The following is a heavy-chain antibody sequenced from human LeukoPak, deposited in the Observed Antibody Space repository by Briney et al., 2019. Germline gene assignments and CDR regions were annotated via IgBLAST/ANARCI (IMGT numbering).Heavy chain of an antibody. V-gene: IGHV1-3*01. J-gene: IGHJ5*01. D-gene: IGHD5-18*01. CDR1: GYTFTSYA. Sequence: ASVKVSCKASGYTFTSYAMHWVRQAPGQRLEWMGWINAGNGNTKYSQKFQGRVTITRDTSASTAYMELSSLRSEDTAVYYCARDRGVDTAMISIDSWGHRTLVTASP. CDR2: INAGNGNT. CDR3: ARDRGVDTAMISIDS.